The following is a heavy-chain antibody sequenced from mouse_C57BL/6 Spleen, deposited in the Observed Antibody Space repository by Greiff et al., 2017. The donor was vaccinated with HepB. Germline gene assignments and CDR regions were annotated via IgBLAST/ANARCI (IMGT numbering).Heavy chain of an antibody. D-gene: IGHD3-2*02. V-gene: IGHV2-2*01. J-gene: IGHJ3*01. Sequence: QVQLQQSGPGLVQPSQRLSITCTVSGFSLTSYGVHWVRQSPGKGLEWLGVIWSGGSTDYNAAFISILSISKDNSKSQVFFKMNSLKADDTAIYYCARNSDSSGFAYWGQGTLVTVSA. CDR3: ARNSDSSGFAY. CDR2: IWSGGST. CDR1: GFSLTSYG.